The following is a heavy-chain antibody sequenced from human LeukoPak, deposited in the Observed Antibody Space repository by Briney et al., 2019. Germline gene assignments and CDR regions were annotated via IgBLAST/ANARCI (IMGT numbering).Heavy chain of an antibody. Sequence: SETLSLTCTVSGGSISSYYWSWIRQPPGKGLGWIGYIYYSGSTNYNPSLKSQVTISVATSKTQFCLKLSSVTAADTAVYWCGSVVYYYDSIGDYYYYYCIDACGNGNTVTVSS. CDR2: IYYSGST. D-gene: IGHD3-22*01. CDR3: GSVVYYYDSIGDYYYYYCIDA. V-gene: IGHV4-59*01. CDR1: GGSISSYY. J-gene: IGHJ6*03.